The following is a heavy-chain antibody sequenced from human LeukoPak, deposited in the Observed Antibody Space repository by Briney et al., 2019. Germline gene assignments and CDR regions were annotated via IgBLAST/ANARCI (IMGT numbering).Heavy chain of an antibody. Sequence: GESLKISCKGSGYSFTSYWIGWVRQMPGKGREWMGIIYPGDSDTRYSPSFQGQVTISADKSISTAYLQWSSLKASDTAMYYCARHSRQLYYYGSGSYYDSYYFDYWGQGTLVTVSS. CDR3: ARHSRQLYYYGSGSYYDSYYFDY. CDR1: GYSFTSYW. V-gene: IGHV5-51*01. J-gene: IGHJ4*02. D-gene: IGHD3-10*01. CDR2: IYPGDSDT.